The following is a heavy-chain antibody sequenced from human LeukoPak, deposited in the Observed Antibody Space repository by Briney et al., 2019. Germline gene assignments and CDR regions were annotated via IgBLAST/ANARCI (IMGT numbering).Heavy chain of an antibody. V-gene: IGHV4-30-2*01. Sequence: SQTLSLTCTVSGGSISSGGYCWSWIRQPPGQGLEWIVELNHGGSTNYNPSRKSRGTISGDTSKNQFSLKLNSGTAADTAVYSCARRGVGFWDYFDYWGQGNLVTVSS. J-gene: IGHJ4*02. CDR3: ARRGVGFWDYFDY. CDR1: GGSISSGGYC. CDR2: LNHGGST. D-gene: IGHD3-16*01.